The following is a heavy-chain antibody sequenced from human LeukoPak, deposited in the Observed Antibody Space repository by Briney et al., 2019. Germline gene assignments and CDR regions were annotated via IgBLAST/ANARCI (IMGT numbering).Heavy chain of an antibody. V-gene: IGHV1-2*02. Sequence: GASVKVSCKASGYTFTGYYMHWVRQAPGQGLEWMAWINPNSGGTNYAQKFQGRVSMTRDTSISTAYMELSRLRSDDTAVYYCARDLSVVGIPALIFDYWGQGTLVTVSS. J-gene: IGHJ4*02. CDR2: INPNSGGT. D-gene: IGHD2-2*01. CDR3: ARDLSVVGIPALIFDY. CDR1: GYTFTGYY.